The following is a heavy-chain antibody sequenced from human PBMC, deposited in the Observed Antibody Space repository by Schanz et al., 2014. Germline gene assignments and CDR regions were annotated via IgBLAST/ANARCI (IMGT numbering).Heavy chain of an antibody. J-gene: IGHJ3*02. D-gene: IGHD4-4*01. CDR3: ARRDNYLSAFDI. CDR1: GASISGSSDY. Sequence: QLQLQESGPGLVKPSETLSLTCTVSGASISGSSDYWGWIRQSPGKGLEWIGNIYYTGTTYYNPSLKSRVSIPVDTSKNRVPLKRPSVTAADTAVFYCARRDNYLSAFDIWGQGTMVTVSS. CDR2: IYYTGTT. V-gene: IGHV4-39*01.